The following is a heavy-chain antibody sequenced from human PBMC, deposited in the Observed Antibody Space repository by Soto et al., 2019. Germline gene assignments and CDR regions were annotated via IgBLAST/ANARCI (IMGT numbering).Heavy chain of an antibody. CDR1: GFTVSSNY. V-gene: IGHV3-53*01. CDR3: ARDRVESGYPEYFQH. CDR2: IYSGGST. Sequence: EVQLVESGGGLIQPGGSLRLSCAASGFTVSSNYMSWVRQAPGKGLEWVSVIYSGGSTYYADSVKGRFTISRDNSKNTLYLQMNSLWAEDTAVYYCARDRVESGYPEYFQHWGQGTLVTVSS. J-gene: IGHJ1*01. D-gene: IGHD3-22*01.